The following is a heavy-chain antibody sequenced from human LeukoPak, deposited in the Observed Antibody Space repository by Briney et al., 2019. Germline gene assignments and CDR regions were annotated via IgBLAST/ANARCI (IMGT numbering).Heavy chain of an antibody. V-gene: IGHV4-38-2*02. CDR1: GYSISSGYY. Sequence: SETLSLTCTVSGYSISSGYYWGWIRQPPGKGLEWIGSVYHSGSTYYNPSLKSRVTISVDTSKNQFSLKLSSVTAADTAVYYCARRPYYDSSGYYRILDYWGQGTLVTVSS. CDR3: ARRPYYDSSGYYRILDY. J-gene: IGHJ4*02. CDR2: VYHSGST. D-gene: IGHD3-22*01.